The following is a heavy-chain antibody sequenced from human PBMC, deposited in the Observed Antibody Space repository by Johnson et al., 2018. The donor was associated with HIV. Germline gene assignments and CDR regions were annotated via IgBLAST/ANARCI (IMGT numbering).Heavy chain of an antibody. CDR3: TRDAKLRPLDGPDDAFDI. CDR1: GFTFSSYW. V-gene: IGHV3-74*01. Sequence: VQLVESGGGLIQPGGSLRLSCAASGFTFSSYWMHWVRQAPGKGLVWVSRINSDGSSTSYADSVKGRITISRDNAKNTLYLQMNSLKTEDTAVYYCTRDAKLRPLDGPDDAFDIWGQGTMVTVSS. J-gene: IGHJ3*02. D-gene: IGHD2-2*03. CDR2: INSDGSST.